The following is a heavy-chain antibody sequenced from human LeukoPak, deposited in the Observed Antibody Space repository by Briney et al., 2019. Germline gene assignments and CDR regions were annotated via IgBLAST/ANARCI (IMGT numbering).Heavy chain of an antibody. D-gene: IGHD4-11*01. Sequence: PSETLSLTCAASRYSISSGYHWAWIRQPPGKGLEWIGSIYRSGSAYYNPSLKSRVTISVDTSKNQFSLRVTSVTAADTAVYYCARVDYILDYWGQGTLVTVSS. V-gene: IGHV4-38-2*01. CDR1: RYSISSGYH. CDR3: ARVDYILDY. J-gene: IGHJ4*02. CDR2: IYRSGSA.